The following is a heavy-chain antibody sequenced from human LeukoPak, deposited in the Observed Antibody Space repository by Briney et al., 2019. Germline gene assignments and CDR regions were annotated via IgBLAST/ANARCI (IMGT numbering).Heavy chain of an antibody. Sequence: GGSLRLSCAASGFTFSSYWMSWVRQAPGKGLEWVANIKQDGSEKYYVDSVKGRFTISRDNAKNSLYLQMNSLRAEDTAVYYCAREGAPTGLGRFDLWGQGTLVTVSS. CDR2: IKQDGSEK. J-gene: IGHJ4*02. CDR3: AREGAPTGLGRFDL. CDR1: GFTFSSYW. D-gene: IGHD1-1*01. V-gene: IGHV3-7*01.